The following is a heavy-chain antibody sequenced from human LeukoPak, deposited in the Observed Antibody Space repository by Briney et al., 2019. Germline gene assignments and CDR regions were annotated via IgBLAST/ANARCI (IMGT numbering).Heavy chain of an antibody. J-gene: IGHJ4*02. V-gene: IGHV3-21*01. CDR1: GFTFSSYS. Sequence: GGSLRLSCAASGFTFSSYSMNWVRQAPGKGLEWVSSISSSSSYIYYADSVKGRFTISRDNAKKSLYLQMNSLRAEDTAVYYCAKDYGDYWDNYFDYWGQGTLVTVSS. CDR3: AKDYGDYWDNYFDY. CDR2: ISSSSSYI. D-gene: IGHD4-17*01.